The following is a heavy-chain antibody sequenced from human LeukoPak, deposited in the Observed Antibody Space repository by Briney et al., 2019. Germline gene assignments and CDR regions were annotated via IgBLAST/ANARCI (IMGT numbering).Heavy chain of an antibody. V-gene: IGHV1-18*01. CDR2: INTYNGNT. J-gene: IGHJ4*02. Sequence: ASVKVSCKASGYIFSNYAISWVRQAPGQGLEWVGWINTYNGNTNYPQKLQGRVTMTTDTSTRTAYMELRSLRSDDTAVYYCAKQLGYCSDGSCYFPYWGQGTLVTVSS. CDR3: AKQLGYCSDGSCYFPY. CDR1: GYIFSNYA. D-gene: IGHD2-15*01.